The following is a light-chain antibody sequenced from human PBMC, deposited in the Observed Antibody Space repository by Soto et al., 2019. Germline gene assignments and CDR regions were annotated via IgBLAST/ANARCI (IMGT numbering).Light chain of an antibody. CDR3: QSYDSSLSAL. Sequence: QSVLTQPPSVSGAPGQRVTISCTGSSSNIGAGYDVHWYQQLPGTAPKLLIYGNSNRPSGVPDRFSGSKSGTSASLAITGLQAEEEADYYCQSYDSSLSALFGGGTKLPVL. CDR2: GNS. V-gene: IGLV1-40*01. CDR1: SSNIGAGYD. J-gene: IGLJ3*02.